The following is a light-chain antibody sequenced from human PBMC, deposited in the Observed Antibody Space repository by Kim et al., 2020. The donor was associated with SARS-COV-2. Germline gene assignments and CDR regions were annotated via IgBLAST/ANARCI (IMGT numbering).Light chain of an antibody. CDR3: CSYAGSYTFWV. CDR1: SSDVGGYNY. J-gene: IGLJ3*02. V-gene: IGLV2-11*01. CDR2: DVS. Sequence: QSALTQPRSVSGSPGQSVTISCTGTSSDVGGYNYVSWYQQHPGKAPKLMIYDVSKRPSGVPDRFSGSKSGNTASLTISGLHAEDEADYYCCSYAGSYTFWVFGGGTQLTVL.